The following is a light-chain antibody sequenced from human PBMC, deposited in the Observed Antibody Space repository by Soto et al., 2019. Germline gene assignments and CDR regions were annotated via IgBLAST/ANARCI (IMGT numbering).Light chain of an antibody. CDR1: QSVSSSY. J-gene: IGKJ4*01. Sequence: EIVLTQSPGTLSLSPGERATLSCRASQSVSSSYLAWYQQKPGQAPRPLIYGASSRATGIPDRFSGSGSGTDFTLTISRLEPEDFAVYYCQQYGSSPRTFGGGTKVDIK. CDR2: GAS. CDR3: QQYGSSPRT. V-gene: IGKV3-20*01.